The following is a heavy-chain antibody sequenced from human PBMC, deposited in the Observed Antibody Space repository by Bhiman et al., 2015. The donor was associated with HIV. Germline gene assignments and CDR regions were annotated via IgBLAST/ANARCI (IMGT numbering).Heavy chain of an antibody. V-gene: IGHV3-30*04. J-gene: IGHJ2*01. CDR2: ISYDGSNK. CDR3: ARVKHMENWYFDL. Sequence: QVQLVESGGGVVQPGRSLRLSCAASGFTFSSYAMHWVRQAPGKGLEWVAVISYDGSNKYYADSVKGRFTISRDNSKNTLYLQMNSLRAEDTAVYYCARVKHMENWYFDLWGRGTLVT. CDR1: GFTFSSYA. D-gene: IGHD1-1*01.